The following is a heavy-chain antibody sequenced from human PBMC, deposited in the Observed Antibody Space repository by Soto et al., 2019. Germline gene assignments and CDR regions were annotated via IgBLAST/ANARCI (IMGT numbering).Heavy chain of an antibody. Sequence: SETLSLTCAVYWGSFSGYYWSCIRQPPWKGLEWIVEINHSGSTNYNPSLKSRVTISVDTSKNQFSLKLSSVTAADTAVYYCARGASDFWGGYPEIHFFASWGQGTLVTLSS. CDR3: ARGASDFWGGYPEIHFFAS. V-gene: IGHV4-34*01. J-gene: IGHJ4*02. D-gene: IGHD3-3*01. CDR1: WGSFSGYY. CDR2: INHSGST.